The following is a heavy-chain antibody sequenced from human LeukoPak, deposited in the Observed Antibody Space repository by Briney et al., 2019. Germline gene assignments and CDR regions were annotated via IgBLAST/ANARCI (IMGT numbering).Heavy chain of an antibody. J-gene: IGHJ4*02. CDR2: INSDGSST. D-gene: IGHD3-22*01. CDR3: TSDYFDSSGYRYYFNY. Sequence: GGSLRLSCAASGFTFSSYWMHWVRQAPGKGLAWVSRINSDGSSTSYADSVKGRFTISRDNAKNTLYLQMNSLRAEDTAVYYCTSDYFDSSGYRYYFNYWGQGTLVTVSS. CDR1: GFTFSSYW. V-gene: IGHV3-74*01.